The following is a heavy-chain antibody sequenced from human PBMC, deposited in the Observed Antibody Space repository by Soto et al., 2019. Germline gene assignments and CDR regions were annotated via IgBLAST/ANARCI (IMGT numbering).Heavy chain of an antibody. J-gene: IGHJ4*02. CDR3: ATGGYDFWSGYRPFDY. Sequence: ASVKVSCKASGGTFSSYTISWVRQAPGQGLEWMGRIIPILGIANYAQKFQGRVTITADKSTSTAYMELSSLRSEDTAVYYCATGGYDFWSGYRPFDYWGQGTLVTVSS. V-gene: IGHV1-69*02. CDR1: GGTFSSYT. CDR2: IIPILGIA. D-gene: IGHD3-3*01.